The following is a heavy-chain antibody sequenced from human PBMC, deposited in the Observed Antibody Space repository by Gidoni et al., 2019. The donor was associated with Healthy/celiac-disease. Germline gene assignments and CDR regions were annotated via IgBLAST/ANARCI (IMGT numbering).Heavy chain of an antibody. V-gene: IGHV3-30*18. Sequence: QVQLVESGGGVVQPGRSLRLSCAASGFPFRSHGMHWVRQAPGKGLEWVAVISYDGSNKYYADSVKGRFTISRDNSKNTLYLQMNSLRAEDTAVYYCAKDVFAGIAVAGAADYWGQGTLVTVSS. D-gene: IGHD6-19*01. CDR2: ISYDGSNK. J-gene: IGHJ4*02. CDR1: GFPFRSHG. CDR3: AKDVFAGIAVAGAADY.